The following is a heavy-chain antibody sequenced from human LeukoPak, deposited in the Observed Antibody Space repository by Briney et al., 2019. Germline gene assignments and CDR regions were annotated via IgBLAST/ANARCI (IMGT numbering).Heavy chain of an antibody. D-gene: IGHD3/OR15-3a*01. CDR3: ARDDGFSCYSY. Sequence: GGSLRLSCAASGFTFSDYYMSWIRQAPGKGLEWVANMNLDGSEKYYVDSVKGRFTISRDNAKNSLYLQMNSLTAEDTAIYYCARDDGFSCYSYWGQGILVTVSS. J-gene: IGHJ4*02. CDR2: MNLDGSEK. CDR1: GFTFSDYY. V-gene: IGHV3-7*01.